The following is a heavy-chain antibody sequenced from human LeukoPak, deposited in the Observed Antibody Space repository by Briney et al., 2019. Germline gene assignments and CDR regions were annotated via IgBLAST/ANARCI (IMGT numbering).Heavy chain of an antibody. CDR1: GFTFSSYA. J-gene: IGHJ4*02. CDR2: ISGSGGST. Sequence: GGSLRPSCAASGFTFSSYAMRWVRQAPGKGLEWVSAISGSGGSTYYADSVKGRFTISRDNSKNTLYLQMNSLRAEDTAVYYCAKAHYDSSGYYYAFDYWGQGTLVTVSS. D-gene: IGHD3-22*01. CDR3: AKAHYDSSGYYYAFDY. V-gene: IGHV3-23*01.